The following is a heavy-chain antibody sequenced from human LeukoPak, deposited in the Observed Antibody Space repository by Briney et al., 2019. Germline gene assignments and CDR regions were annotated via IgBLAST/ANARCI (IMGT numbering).Heavy chain of an antibody. J-gene: IGHJ4*02. CDR2: IYYSGST. D-gene: IGHD3-22*01. V-gene: IGHV4-39*01. CDR1: GGSISSSSYY. CDR3: ARIYYYDSSGPFDY. Sequence: SETLSLTCTVSGGSISSSSYYWGWIRQPPGKGLEWIGSIYYSGSTYYNPSLKSRLTISVDTSKNQFSLKLSSVTAADTAVYYCARIYYYDSSGPFDYWGQGTLVTVPS.